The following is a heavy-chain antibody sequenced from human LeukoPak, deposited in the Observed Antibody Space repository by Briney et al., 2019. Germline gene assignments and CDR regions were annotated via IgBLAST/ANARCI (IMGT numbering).Heavy chain of an antibody. CDR3: ARAPDAIYGDSPMDFDY. Sequence: SVKVSCKASGFTFTSSAVQWVRQARGQRLEWIGWIVVGSGNTDYAQKFQERVTITRDMSTSTAYMELSSLRSEDTAVYYCARAPDAIYGDSPMDFDYWGQGTLVTVSS. V-gene: IGHV1-58*01. D-gene: IGHD4-17*01. J-gene: IGHJ4*02. CDR2: IVVGSGNT. CDR1: GFTFTSSA.